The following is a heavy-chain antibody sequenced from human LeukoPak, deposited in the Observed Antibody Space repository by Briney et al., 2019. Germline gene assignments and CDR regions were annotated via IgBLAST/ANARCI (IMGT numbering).Heavy chain of an antibody. D-gene: IGHD3-16*01. CDR1: GFPFSSYA. Sequence: GGSLRLSCAASGFPFSSYAINWVRQAPGKGLEWVSVITGSGGSTYYADSVKGRFTISRDISKNTLYVQMNSLRAEDTAVYYCAESLGYSDYGAWYYGMDVWGQGTTVTVSS. V-gene: IGHV3-23*01. CDR3: AESLGYSDYGAWYYGMDV. CDR2: ITGSGGST. J-gene: IGHJ6*02.